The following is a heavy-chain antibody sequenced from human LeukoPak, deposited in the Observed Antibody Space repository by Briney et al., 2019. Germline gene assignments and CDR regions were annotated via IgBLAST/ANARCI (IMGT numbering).Heavy chain of an antibody. V-gene: IGHV3-33*01. CDR1: GFTFSSYG. Sequence: PGGSLRLSCAASGFTFSSYGMHWVRQAPGKGLEWVAVIWYDGSNKYYADSVKGRFTISRDNSKNTLYLQMNSLRAEDTAVYYCARLGSVAGNDPWYFEYWGQGTLVTVSS. CDR2: IWYDGSNK. J-gene: IGHJ4*02. D-gene: IGHD6-19*01. CDR3: ARLGSVAGNDPWYFEY.